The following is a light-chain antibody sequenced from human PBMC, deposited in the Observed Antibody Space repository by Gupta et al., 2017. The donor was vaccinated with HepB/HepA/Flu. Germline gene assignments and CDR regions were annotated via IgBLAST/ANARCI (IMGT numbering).Light chain of an antibody. V-gene: IGKV3-15*01. CDR3: QQYNSWPRGT. CDR1: QRISDN. Sequence: EIVMTQSPATLSVSPGERVTLSCRASQRISDNLAWYQQKVGQAPRLLIYAASTRATGIPARFSGSGSWTDFILTISSLQSEDFAVYYCQQYNSWPRGTFGQGTKVEIK. J-gene: IGKJ1*01. CDR2: AAS.